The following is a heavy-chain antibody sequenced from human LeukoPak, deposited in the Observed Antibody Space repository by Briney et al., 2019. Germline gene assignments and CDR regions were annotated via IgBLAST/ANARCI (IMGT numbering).Heavy chain of an antibody. CDR2: ISANNGKT. CDR3: AKVAGDRLDS. CDR1: GYTFATYG. Sequence: GASVKVSCKASGYTFATYGFCWVRPAPGHGLEWTGWISANNGKTNFAQKFQGRVTMTTDTSTTTAYMELTSLRPDDTAVYYCAKVAGDRLDSWGQGTLVTVSS. V-gene: IGHV1-18*01. J-gene: IGHJ4*02. D-gene: IGHD6-13*01.